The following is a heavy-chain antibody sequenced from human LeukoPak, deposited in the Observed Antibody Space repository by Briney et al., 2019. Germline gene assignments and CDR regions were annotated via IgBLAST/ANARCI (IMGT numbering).Heavy chain of an antibody. CDR2: IYSGGST. V-gene: IGHV3-53*01. D-gene: IGHD6-19*01. J-gene: IGHJ4*02. Sequence: GGSLRLSCAASGFTFSSYAMSWVRQAPGKGLEWVSVIYSGGSTYYADSVKGRFTISRDNSKNTLYLQMNSLRAEDTAVYYCARGGGLVRFDYWGQGTLVTVSS. CDR3: ARGGGLVRFDY. CDR1: GFTFSSYA.